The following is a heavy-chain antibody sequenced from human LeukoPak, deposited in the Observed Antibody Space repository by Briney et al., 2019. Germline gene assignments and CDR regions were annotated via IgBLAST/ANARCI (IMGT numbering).Heavy chain of an antibody. V-gene: IGHV1-2*02. J-gene: IGHJ5*02. D-gene: IGHD3-3*01. CDR1: GYSFTDYY. Sequence: ASVTVSCKTSGYSFTDYYIHWVRQAPGQGLEWMGWINTKTGRTSSARKFQGRVTMTRDPSITTVYMDMAWLTSDDTAIYFCARADFIDAGPYLIGPWGQGTLVTVSS. CDR3: ARADFIDAGPYLIGP. CDR2: INTKTGRT.